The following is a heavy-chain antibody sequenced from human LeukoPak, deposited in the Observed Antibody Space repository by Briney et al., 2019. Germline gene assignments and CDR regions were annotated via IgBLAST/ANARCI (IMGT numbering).Heavy chain of an antibody. D-gene: IGHD2-21*01. Sequence: ASVKVSCKASGYTFTGYYMHWVRQAPGQGLEWMGWINPNSGDTNYAQKFQGRVTMTRDTSISTAYMELSRLTSDDTAMYYCARDRTSDYNWFDPWGQGTLVTVSS. V-gene: IGHV1-2*02. CDR2: INPNSGDT. J-gene: IGHJ5*02. CDR3: ARDRTSDYNWFDP. CDR1: GYTFTGYY.